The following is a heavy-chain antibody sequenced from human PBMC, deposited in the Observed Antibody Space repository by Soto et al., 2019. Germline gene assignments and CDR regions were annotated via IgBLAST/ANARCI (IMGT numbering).Heavy chain of an antibody. J-gene: IGHJ3*02. CDR1: GFTFSSYS. CDR2: ISSSSSYI. D-gene: IGHD3-9*01. V-gene: IGHV3-21*01. Sequence: PGGSLRLSCAASGFTFSSYSMNWVRQAPGKELEWVSSISSSSSYIYYADSVKGRFTISRDNAKNSLYLQMNSLRAEDTAVYYCARGGDYDILTGYRDAFDIWGQGTMVTVSS. CDR3: ARGGDYDILTGYRDAFDI.